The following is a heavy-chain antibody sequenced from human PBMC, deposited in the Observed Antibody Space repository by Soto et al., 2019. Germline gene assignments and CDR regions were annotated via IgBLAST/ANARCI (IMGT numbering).Heavy chain of an antibody. Sequence: GGSLRLSCAASGFTFSSYSMNWARQAPGKGLEWVSSISSSSSYIYYADSVKGRFTISRDNAKNSLYLQMNSLRVEDTAVYYCARDLTMVRGVIIKSFYYYYGMDVWGQGTTVTVSS. V-gene: IGHV3-21*01. J-gene: IGHJ6*02. D-gene: IGHD3-10*01. CDR1: GFTFSSYS. CDR2: ISSSSSYI. CDR3: ARDLTMVRGVIIKSFYYYYGMDV.